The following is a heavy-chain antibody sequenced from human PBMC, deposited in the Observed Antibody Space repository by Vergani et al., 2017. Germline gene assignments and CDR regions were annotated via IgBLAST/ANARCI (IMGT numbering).Heavy chain of an antibody. Sequence: QVQLQQWGGGLLKPSETLSLTCVVNGGSFTSYHWTWIRQSPGEGLEWVGDIDHTGRPDYNPSLKSRLTMSVDKSRNQFSLTLNSVTATDTAIYFCARVNTETNGHLYYCYYMDVWVQGSAVADS. CDR2: IDHTGRP. CDR3: ARVNTETNGHLYYCYYMDV. J-gene: IGHJ6*03. V-gene: IGHV4-34*01. CDR1: GGSFTSYH. D-gene: IGHD4-11*01.